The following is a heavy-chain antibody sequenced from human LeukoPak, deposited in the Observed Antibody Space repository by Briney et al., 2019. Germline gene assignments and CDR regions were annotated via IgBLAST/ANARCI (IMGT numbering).Heavy chain of an antibody. Sequence: GGSLRLSCAASGFTFSSYAMHWVRQAPGKGLEYVSAISSNGGSTYYANSVKGRFTISRDNSKNTLYLQMGSLRAEDMAVYYCAKTKGYSYGYYFDYWGQGTLVTVSS. CDR1: GFTFSSYA. CDR2: ISSNGGST. CDR3: AKTKGYSYGYYFDY. V-gene: IGHV3-64*01. J-gene: IGHJ4*02. D-gene: IGHD5-18*01.